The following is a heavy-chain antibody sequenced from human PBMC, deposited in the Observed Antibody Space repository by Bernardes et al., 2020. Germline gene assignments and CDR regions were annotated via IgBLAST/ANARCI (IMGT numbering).Heavy chain of an antibody. J-gene: IGHJ4*02. CDR1: GFTFRNYA. CDR3: ARESYFDY. CDR2: INGSGTST. Sequence: GGSLRLSCAASGFTFRNYAMSWVRQAPGKGLEWVSDINGSGTSTYYTASGKGRFTISRDNSKNTLYLQMNSLRVEDTAVYYCARESYFDYWAGEPWSPSPQ. V-gene: IGHV3-23*01.